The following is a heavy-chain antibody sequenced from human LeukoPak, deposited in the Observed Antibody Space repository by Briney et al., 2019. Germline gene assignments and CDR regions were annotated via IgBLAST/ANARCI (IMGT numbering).Heavy chain of an antibody. D-gene: IGHD3-16*01. CDR1: GFTFSSYG. V-gene: IGHV3-30*18. CDR2: ISHDGIRQ. CDR3: AKPGGGYFDS. Sequence: GGSLRLSCVASGFTFSSYGMHWVRQAPGKGLEWVAVISHDGIRQDYADSVKGRFTTSRDKFKNTVYLQMNSLTAEDTAVYYCAKPGGGYFDSWGQGTLVTVSS. J-gene: IGHJ4*02.